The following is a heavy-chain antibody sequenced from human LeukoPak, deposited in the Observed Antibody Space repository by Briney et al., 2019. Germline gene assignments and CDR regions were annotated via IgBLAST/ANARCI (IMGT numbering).Heavy chain of an antibody. J-gene: IGHJ4*02. CDR3: TRGNSGFDF. V-gene: IGHV3-30*03. D-gene: IGHD1-26*01. CDR1: GFTFSSYG. Sequence: PGGSLRLSCAASGFTFSSYGMHWVRQAPGKGLEWVAVISYDGSNKYYADSVKGRFTISRDNSKNTLYLQMNSLRAEDTAVYYCTRGNSGFDFWGQGTLVTVSS. CDR2: ISYDGSNK.